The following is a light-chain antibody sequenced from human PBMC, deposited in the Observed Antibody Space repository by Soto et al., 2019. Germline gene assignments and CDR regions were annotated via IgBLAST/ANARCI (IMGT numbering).Light chain of an antibody. Sequence: EVVLTQSPGTLSLSPGERATLSCRASQSIGSNTLAWYQQKPGQAPRLLIFGASDRATGIPDRFGGSGSGTDFTLTISRLEPEDFAVYYCQHYGSSPLFTFCPGTRVDIK. CDR3: QHYGSSPLFT. CDR1: QSIGSNT. J-gene: IGKJ3*01. V-gene: IGKV3-20*01. CDR2: GAS.